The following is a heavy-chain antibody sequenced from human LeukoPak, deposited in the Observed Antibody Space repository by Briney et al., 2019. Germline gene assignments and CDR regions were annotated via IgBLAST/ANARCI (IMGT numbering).Heavy chain of an antibody. D-gene: IGHD3-22*01. V-gene: IGHV3-30-3*01. J-gene: IGHJ4*02. CDR3: ASGTYYYDSSGSSIFDY. CDR1: GFTFSSYA. Sequence: GGSLRLSCAASGFTFSSYAMHWVGQAPGKGLEWVAVISYDGSNKYYADSVKGRFTISRDNSKNTLYLQMNSLRAEDTAVYYCASGTYYYDSSGSSIFDYWGQGTLVTVSS. CDR2: ISYDGSNK.